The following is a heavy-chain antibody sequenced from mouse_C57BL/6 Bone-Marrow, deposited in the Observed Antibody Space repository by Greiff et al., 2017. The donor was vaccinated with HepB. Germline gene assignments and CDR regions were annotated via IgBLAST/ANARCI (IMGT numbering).Heavy chain of an antibody. J-gene: IGHJ3*01. CDR2: IHPNSGST. Sequence: QVQLQQPGAELVKPGASVKLSCKASGYTFTSYWMHWVKQRPGQGLEWIGMIHPNSGSTNYNEKFKSKATLTVGKSSSTAYMQLSSLTSEDSAVYYCARIGLAWFAYWGQGTLVTVSA. V-gene: IGHV1-64*01. D-gene: IGHD3-1*01. CDR3: ARIGLAWFAY. CDR1: GYTFTSYW.